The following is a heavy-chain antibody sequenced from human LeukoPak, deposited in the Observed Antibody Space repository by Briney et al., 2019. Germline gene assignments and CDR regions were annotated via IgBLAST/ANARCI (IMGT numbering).Heavy chain of an antibody. CDR1: GYTFTTYY. CDR3: ASKDSSGWYEEA. V-gene: IGHV1-46*01. CDR2: INPSGGRT. Sequence: GASVKVSCKASGYTFTTYYMHWVRQAPGQGLEWMGVINPSGGRTSYAQKFQGRVTTTRDTSTSTVYMELSSLRSEDTAMYYCASKDSSGWYEEAWGQGTLVTVSS. J-gene: IGHJ5*02. D-gene: IGHD6-19*01.